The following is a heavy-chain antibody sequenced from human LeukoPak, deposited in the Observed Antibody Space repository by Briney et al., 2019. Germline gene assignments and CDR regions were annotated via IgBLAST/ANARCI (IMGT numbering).Heavy chain of an antibody. D-gene: IGHD3-22*01. CDR1: GGSISSGSYY. V-gene: IGHV4-61*02. J-gene: IGHJ4*02. CDR3: ARDTYYYDSSGYLSFDY. CDR2: IYTSGST. Sequence: PSETLSLTCTVSGGSISSGSYYWSWIRQPAGKGLEWIGRIYTSGSTNYNPSLKSRVTISVDTSKNQFSLKLSPVTAADTAVYYCARDTYYYDSSGYLSFDYWGQGTLVTVSS.